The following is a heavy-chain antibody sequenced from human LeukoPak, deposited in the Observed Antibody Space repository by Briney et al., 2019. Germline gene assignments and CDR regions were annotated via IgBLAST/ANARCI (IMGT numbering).Heavy chain of an antibody. CDR3: ARDSHYDYVWGNYRSSYFDY. Sequence: GGSLRLSCAASGFTFSSYAMSWVRQAPGKGLEWVSGISGSGGSTYYADSVKGRFTISRDNAKNSLYLQMNSLRAEDTAVYYCARDSHYDYVWGNYRSSYFDYWGQGTLVTVSS. J-gene: IGHJ4*02. CDR2: ISGSGGST. V-gene: IGHV3-23*01. CDR1: GFTFSSYA. D-gene: IGHD3-16*02.